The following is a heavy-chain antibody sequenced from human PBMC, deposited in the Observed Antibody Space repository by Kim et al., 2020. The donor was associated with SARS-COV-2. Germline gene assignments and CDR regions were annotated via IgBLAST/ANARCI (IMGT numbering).Heavy chain of an antibody. D-gene: IGHD3-3*01. V-gene: IGHV3-48*02. J-gene: IGHJ4*02. Sequence: VKGRFTISRDNAKNSLYLQMNSLRDKDTAVYYCARDRVLRFLEWLLPFDYWGQGTLVTVSS. CDR3: ARDRVLRFLEWLLPFDY.